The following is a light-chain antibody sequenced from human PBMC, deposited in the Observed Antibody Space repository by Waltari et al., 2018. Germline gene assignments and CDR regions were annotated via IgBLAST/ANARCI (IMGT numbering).Light chain of an antibody. J-gene: IGKJ5*01. CDR3: QQYGSSPT. Sequence: EIVLTQFPGTLSLSPGESATLSYTAAQTVRSNYLAWYQQKPGQAPRLLIYGAFGRATGIPDRFSGSGSGTDFTLTISRLEPEDSAVYYCQQYGSSPTFGQGTRLEI. CDR2: GAF. CDR1: QTVRSNY. V-gene: IGKV3-20*01.